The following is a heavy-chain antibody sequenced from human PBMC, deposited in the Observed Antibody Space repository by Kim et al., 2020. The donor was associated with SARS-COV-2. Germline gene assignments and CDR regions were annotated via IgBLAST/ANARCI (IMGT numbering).Heavy chain of an antibody. J-gene: IGHJ5*02. Sequence: SETLSLTCAVYGGSFSGYYWSWIRQPPGKGLEWIGEINHSGSTNYNPSLKSRVTISVDTSKNQFSLKLSSVTAADTAVYYCASIPSHALPRGLYNWFDPWGQGTLVTVSS. CDR3: ASIPSHALPRGLYNWFDP. CDR1: GGSFSGYY. D-gene: IGHD2-21*01. V-gene: IGHV4-34*01. CDR2: INHSGST.